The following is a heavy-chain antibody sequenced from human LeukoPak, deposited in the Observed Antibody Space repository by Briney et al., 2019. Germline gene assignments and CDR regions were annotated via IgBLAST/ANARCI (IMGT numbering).Heavy chain of an antibody. CDR2: IRYDGSNK. CDR1: GFTFSSYG. CDR3: ARASNLYSSGWYYFDY. J-gene: IGHJ4*02. Sequence: GGSLRLSCAASGFTFSSYGMHWVRQAPGKGLEWVAFIRYDGSNKYYADSVEGRFTISRDNSKNTLYLQMNSLRAEDTAVYYCARASNLYSSGWYYFDYWGQGTLVTVSS. V-gene: IGHV3-30*02. D-gene: IGHD6-19*01.